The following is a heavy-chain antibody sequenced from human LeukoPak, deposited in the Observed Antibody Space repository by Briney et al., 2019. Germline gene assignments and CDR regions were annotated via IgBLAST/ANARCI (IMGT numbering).Heavy chain of an antibody. J-gene: IGHJ4*02. Sequence: ASVTVSCKASGYTFTNYYIHWVRQAPGQGLEWMGLINPGGDNTDYAQNFQGRVTMTRDTSTSTVYMGLSSLRSEDTAVYYCVRAGSMVTLPFDYWGQGTLVTVSS. V-gene: IGHV1-46*01. CDR3: VRAGSMVTLPFDY. D-gene: IGHD2-21*02. CDR2: INPGGDNT. CDR1: GYTFTNYY.